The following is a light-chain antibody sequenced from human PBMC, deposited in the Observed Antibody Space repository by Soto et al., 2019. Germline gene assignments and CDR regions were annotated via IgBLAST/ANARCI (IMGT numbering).Light chain of an antibody. Sequence: QSVLTQPPSASGTPGQRVTISCSGSSSNIGSNTVNWYQRLPGTAPKLLMYSNNQRPSGVPDRFSGSTSGTSASLAISGLQSEDEADYYCAAWDDSLNGVVFGGGTKLTVL. CDR1: SSNIGSNT. V-gene: IGLV1-44*01. CDR2: SNN. J-gene: IGLJ2*01. CDR3: AAWDDSLNGVV.